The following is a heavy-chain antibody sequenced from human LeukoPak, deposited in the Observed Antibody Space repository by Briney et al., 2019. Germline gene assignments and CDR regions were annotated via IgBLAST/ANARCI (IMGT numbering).Heavy chain of an antibody. CDR2: ISSSSSYI. Sequence: GGSLRLSCAASGFTFSSYSMNWVRQAPGKGLEWVSSISSSSSYIYYADSVKGRFTISRDNAKNSLYLQMNSLRAEDTAVYYCARVNRSGWYEGFDYWGQGTLVTVSS. CDR1: GFTFSSYS. J-gene: IGHJ4*02. CDR3: ARVNRSGWYEGFDY. D-gene: IGHD6-19*01. V-gene: IGHV3-21*01.